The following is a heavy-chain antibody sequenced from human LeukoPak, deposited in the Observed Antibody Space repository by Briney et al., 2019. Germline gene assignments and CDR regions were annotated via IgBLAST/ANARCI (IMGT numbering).Heavy chain of an antibody. J-gene: IGHJ4*02. V-gene: IGHV3-66*04. Sequence: GGSLRLSCAASGFIVSSNYMSWVRQAPGKGLEWVSVIYSGGSTYYADSVKGRFTISRDNSKNTLYLQMNSLRAEDMAVYYCAIPAAGPTFDYWGQGTLVTVSS. CDR2: IYSGGST. D-gene: IGHD6-13*01. CDR1: GFIVSSNY. CDR3: AIPAAGPTFDY.